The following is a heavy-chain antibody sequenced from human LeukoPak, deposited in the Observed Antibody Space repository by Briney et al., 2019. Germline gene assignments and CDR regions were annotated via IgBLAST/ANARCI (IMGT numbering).Heavy chain of an antibody. Sequence: AVGCLRLSSAASVVTFKNYGTHSVCEAPGKRRGRVAFIRFDGTYKYYVDSVRGRFTIPRDNSKSTLCLQMNSLSAEDTAVYYCTRKVYCSAGTCTNYYYMDVWGKGTTVTVSS. D-gene: IGHD2-15*01. V-gene: IGHV3-30*02. CDR2: IRFDGTYK. CDR1: VVTFKNYG. CDR3: TRKVYCSAGTCTNYYYMDV. J-gene: IGHJ6*03.